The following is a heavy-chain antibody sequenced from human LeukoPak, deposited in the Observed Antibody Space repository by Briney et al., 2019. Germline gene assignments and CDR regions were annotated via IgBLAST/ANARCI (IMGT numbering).Heavy chain of an antibody. CDR3: ARGDDLFIMGGGLWFGELQTSDY. Sequence: GGSLRLSCAASGFTFSSYSMNWVRQAPGKGLEWVSSISSSSSYIYYADSVKGRFTISRDNAKNSLYLQMNSLRAEDTAVYYCARGDDLFIMGGGLWFGELQTSDYWGQGTLVTVSS. D-gene: IGHD3-10*01. CDR2: ISSSSSYI. CDR1: GFTFSSYS. J-gene: IGHJ4*02. V-gene: IGHV3-21*01.